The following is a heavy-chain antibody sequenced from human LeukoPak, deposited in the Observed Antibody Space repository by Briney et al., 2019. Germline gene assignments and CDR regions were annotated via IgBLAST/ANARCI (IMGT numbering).Heavy chain of an antibody. J-gene: IGHJ5*02. CDR1: GGSFSGYY. Sequence: PSETLSLTCAVYGGSFSGYYWSWIRQPPGKGLEWIGEINHSGSTNYNPSLKSRVTMSVDTSKNQFSLKLSSVTAADTAVYYCARLVGGNWFDPWGQGTLVTVSS. V-gene: IGHV4-34*01. CDR3: ARLVGGNWFDP. CDR2: INHSGST. D-gene: IGHD2-2*01.